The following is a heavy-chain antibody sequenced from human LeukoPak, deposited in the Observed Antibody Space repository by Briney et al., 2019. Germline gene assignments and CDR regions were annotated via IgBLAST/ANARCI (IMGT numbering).Heavy chain of an antibody. D-gene: IGHD2-15*01. CDR3: ARAPLYCSGGSCLSYYYYYYMDV. CDR2: INAGNGNT. CDR1: GYTFTSYD. V-gene: IGHV1-3*03. J-gene: IGHJ6*03. Sequence: GASVKVSCKASGYTFTSYDINWVRQAPGQRLEWMGWINAGNGNTKYSQEFQGRVTITRDTSASTAYMELSSLRSEDMAVYYCARAPLYCSGGSCLSYYYYYYMDVWGKGTTVTVSS.